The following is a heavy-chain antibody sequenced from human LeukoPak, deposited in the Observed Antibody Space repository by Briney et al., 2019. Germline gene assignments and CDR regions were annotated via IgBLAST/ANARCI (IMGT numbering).Heavy chain of an antibody. CDR2: ISSSSSYI. CDR3: AKDRSSPRGYSGYDSFDY. D-gene: IGHD5-12*01. V-gene: IGHV3-21*04. J-gene: IGHJ4*02. Sequence: GGSLRLSCAVSGFTFSSYDMNWARQAPGKGLEWVSSISSSSSYIYYADSVKGRFTISRDNAKNSLYLQMNSLRAEDTAVYYCAKDRSSPRGYSGYDSFDYWGQGTLVTVSS. CDR1: GFTFSSYD.